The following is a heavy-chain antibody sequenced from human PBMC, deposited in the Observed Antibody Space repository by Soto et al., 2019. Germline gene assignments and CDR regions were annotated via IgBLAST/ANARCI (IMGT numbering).Heavy chain of an antibody. J-gene: IGHJ4*02. D-gene: IGHD3-3*01. CDR3: ATQRGDYDFGVADY. Sequence: PGGSLRLSCAASGFTFSSYAMSWVRQAPGKGLEWVSAISGSGGSTYYADSVKGRFTISRDNSKNTLYLQMNSLRAEDTAVYYCATQRGDYDFGVADYWGQGTLVTVSS. CDR2: ISGSGGST. CDR1: GFTFSSYA. V-gene: IGHV3-23*01.